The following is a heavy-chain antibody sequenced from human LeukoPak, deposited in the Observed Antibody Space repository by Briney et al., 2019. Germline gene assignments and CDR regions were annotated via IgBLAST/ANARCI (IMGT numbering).Heavy chain of an antibody. D-gene: IGHD3-10*01. Sequence: GGSLRLSCAASGFTFSSYWMHWVRQAPGKGLVWVSRINSDGSSTSYADSVKGRFTTSRDNAKNTLYLQMNSLRAEDTAVYYCASLSITATTIDYWGQGTLVTVSS. CDR1: GFTFSSYW. CDR3: ASLSITATTIDY. CDR2: INSDGSST. V-gene: IGHV3-74*01. J-gene: IGHJ4*02.